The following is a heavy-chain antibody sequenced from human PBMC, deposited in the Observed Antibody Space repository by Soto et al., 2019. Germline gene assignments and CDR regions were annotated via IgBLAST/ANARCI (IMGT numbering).Heavy chain of an antibody. Sequence: QVQLVQSGAEMKKPGSSVKVSCKASGDTFSSYTLTWVRQAPGQGLEWMGTIIPILGIANYAQKFQGRVTMTADKPTSTAYMELSSLRSEDTAVYYWARGADGWLSGWGQGTLVTVSS. CDR1: GDTFSSYT. CDR3: ARGADGWLSG. CDR2: IIPILGIA. J-gene: IGHJ4*02. D-gene: IGHD6-19*01. V-gene: IGHV1-69*02.